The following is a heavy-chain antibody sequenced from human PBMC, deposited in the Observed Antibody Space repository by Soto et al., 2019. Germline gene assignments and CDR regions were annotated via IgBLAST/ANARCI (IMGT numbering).Heavy chain of an antibody. CDR1: GFTLSSYA. CDR3: ARGPPGVVPGAIGSGGMDV. J-gene: IGHJ6*02. CDR2: MSFDGSKA. V-gene: IGHV3-30*04. Sequence: QVQLVESGGGVVQPGRSLSLSCAASGFTLSSYAVHWVRQAPGKGLEWVAVMSFDGSKASHADSVKGRFTISRDNYKNTGSLQMNSLRVEDSAVYYCARGPPGVVPGAIGSGGMDVWGQGTTVTVSS. D-gene: IGHD2-2*01.